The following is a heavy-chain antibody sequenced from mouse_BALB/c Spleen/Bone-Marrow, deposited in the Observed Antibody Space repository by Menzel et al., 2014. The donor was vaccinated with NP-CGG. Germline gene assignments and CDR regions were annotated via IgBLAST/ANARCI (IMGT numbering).Heavy chain of an antibody. Sequence: EVKLMESGGGLVQPGGSLKLSCATSGFTFSDYYMSWVRQTPEKRLEWVAYISNGGGSTYYPDTVKGRFTISRDNAKNTLFLQMSRLKSEDTAMYYCARHNYDETWFAYWGQGTLVTVSA. CDR1: GFTFSDYY. V-gene: IGHV5-12*02. D-gene: IGHD2-4*01. CDR3: ARHNYDETWFAY. CDR2: ISNGGGST. J-gene: IGHJ3*01.